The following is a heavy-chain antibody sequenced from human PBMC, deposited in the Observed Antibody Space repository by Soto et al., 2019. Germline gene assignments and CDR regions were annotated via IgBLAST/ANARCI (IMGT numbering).Heavy chain of an antibody. D-gene: IGHD3-3*01. V-gene: IGHV3-73*01. CDR1: GFTFSGSA. CDR3: ARGVYDFSSGHPKRLDY. J-gene: IGHJ4*02. CDR2: IRSKANSYAT. Sequence: SLRLSCAASGFTFSGSAMHWVRQASGKGLEWVGRIRSKANSYATAYAVSLKGRFTISRDDSRNTAYLQMNSLKTEDTAVYYCARGVYDFSSGHPKRLDYWGQGTVVTVSS.